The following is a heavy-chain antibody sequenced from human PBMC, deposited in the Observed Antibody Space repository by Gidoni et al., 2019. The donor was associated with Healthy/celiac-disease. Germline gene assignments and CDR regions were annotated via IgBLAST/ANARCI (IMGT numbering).Heavy chain of an antibody. CDR3: TREGRVRDIVVGEAFDI. CDR1: GFTFGDYV. J-gene: IGHJ3*02. D-gene: IGHD2-2*01. Sequence: EVQLVESGGGLVKPGRSLRLSCTTSGFTFGDYVMSWFRQAPGKGLEWVGCIRSKAYGGTTEYAASVKGRFTISRDDSKSIAYLQMNSLKTEDTAVYYCTREGRVRDIVVGEAFDIWGQGTMVTVSS. V-gene: IGHV3-49*05. CDR2: IRSKAYGGTT.